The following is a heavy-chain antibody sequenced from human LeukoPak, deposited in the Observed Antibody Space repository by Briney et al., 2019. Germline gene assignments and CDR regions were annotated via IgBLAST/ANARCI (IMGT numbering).Heavy chain of an antibody. V-gene: IGHV1-2*02. CDR1: GYTFTAYY. Sequence: SVKVSCKASGYTFTAYYMHWVRQAPGQGLEWMGWINPNSGGTNYAQKFQGRVTMTRDTSISTAYMELSGLISDDTAVYFCARDRERYRNYYYSMDVWGIGTTVTVSS. J-gene: IGHJ6*03. CDR3: ARDRERYRNYYYSMDV. CDR2: INPNSGGT. D-gene: IGHD2-15*01.